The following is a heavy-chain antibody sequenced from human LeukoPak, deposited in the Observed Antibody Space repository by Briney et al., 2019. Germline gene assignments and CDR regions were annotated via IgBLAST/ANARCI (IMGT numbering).Heavy chain of an antibody. CDR3: ARGAAFDAFDI. Sequence: SETLSLTCTVSGGSISSYYWSWIRHPPGKGLELIGYIYYSGSTNYNPSLKSRVTISVDTSKNQFSLKLSSVTAADTAVYYCARGAAFDAFDIWGQGTMVTVSS. CDR1: GGSISSYY. J-gene: IGHJ3*02. D-gene: IGHD6-25*01. CDR2: IYYSGST. V-gene: IGHV4-59*01.